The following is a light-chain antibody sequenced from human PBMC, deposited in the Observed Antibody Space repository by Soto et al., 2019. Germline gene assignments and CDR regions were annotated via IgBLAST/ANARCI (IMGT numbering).Light chain of an antibody. CDR1: SSDVGGYNY. CDR2: DVS. Sequence: QSVLTQPASVSGSPGQSITISCTGTSSDVGGYNYVSWYQQHPGKAPKLMIYDVSNRPSGVSNRFSDSKSGNTASLTISGLRAEDEDDYYCSSYTSSSHVVFGGGTKLTVL. V-gene: IGLV2-14*01. CDR3: SSYTSSSHVV. J-gene: IGLJ2*01.